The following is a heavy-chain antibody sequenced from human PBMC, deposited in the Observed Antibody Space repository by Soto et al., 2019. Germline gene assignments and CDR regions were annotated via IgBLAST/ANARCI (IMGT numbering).Heavy chain of an antibody. J-gene: IGHJ4*02. Sequence: QVQLVQSGAEVKKPGSSVKVSCEASGGTFSGHAISWVRQAPGQGPEWMGGLIPLFGTTQHAQNFQDRITITADKSTSTAYMELTRLGFEDTAIYYCARGPNWGYRFDSWGQGTLVTVSS. CDR1: GGTFSGHA. V-gene: IGHV1-69*06. CDR2: LIPLFGTT. CDR3: ARGPNWGYRFDS. D-gene: IGHD7-27*01.